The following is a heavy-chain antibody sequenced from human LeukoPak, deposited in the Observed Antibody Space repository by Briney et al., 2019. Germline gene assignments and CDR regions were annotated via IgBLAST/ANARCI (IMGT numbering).Heavy chain of an antibody. CDR1: GFTLNNYW. Sequence: QSGGSLRLSCAASGFTLNNYWMHWVRQAPGKGLEWVANINQDATESHYVDSVKGRFTISRDNAKNSLFLQMNSLRAEDTAVYYCARDVGGSLDYWGQGTLVTVSS. V-gene: IGHV3-7*03. CDR2: INQDATES. CDR3: ARDVGGSLDY. D-gene: IGHD1-26*01. J-gene: IGHJ4*02.